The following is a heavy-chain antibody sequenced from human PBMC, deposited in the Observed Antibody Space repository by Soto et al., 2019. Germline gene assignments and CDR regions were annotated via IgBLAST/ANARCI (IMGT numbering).Heavy chain of an antibody. CDR3: ARSIVVATALDY. V-gene: IGHV1-3*01. J-gene: IGHJ4*02. CDR1: GYTFTSYA. Sequence: ASVKVCCKASGYTFTSYAMHWVRQAPGQRLEWMGWINAGNGNTKYSQKFQGRVTITRDTSASTAYMELSSLRSEDTAVYYCARSIVVATALDYWGQGTLVTVSS. CDR2: INAGNGNT. D-gene: IGHD2-21*02.